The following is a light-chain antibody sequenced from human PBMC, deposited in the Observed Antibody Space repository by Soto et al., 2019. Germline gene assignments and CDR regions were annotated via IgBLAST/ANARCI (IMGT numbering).Light chain of an antibody. CDR1: QSVTSSD. V-gene: IGKV3-20*01. CDR3: QQYGSSPLFT. CDR2: GAS. J-gene: IGKJ3*01. Sequence: EIVLTQSPGTLSLSPGERATLSCRASQSVTSSDLAWYQQKPGQAPRLLIYGASSRATGIPDRFSGGGSGTEFTLTISRLELEDFAVYYCQQYGSSPLFTFGPGTKVDIK.